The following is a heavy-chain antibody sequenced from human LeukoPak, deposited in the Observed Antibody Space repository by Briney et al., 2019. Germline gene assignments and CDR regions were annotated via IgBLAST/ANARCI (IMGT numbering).Heavy chain of an antibody. J-gene: IGHJ4*02. CDR3: AKDQNPDSYGPYYFDY. D-gene: IGHD5-18*01. V-gene: IGHV3-30*02. Sequence: GGSLRLSCAGSGFTFSSYGMHWVRQAPGKGLEWVAFIRYDGSNKYYADSVKGRFTISRDNSKNTLYLQMNSLRAEDTAVYYCAKDQNPDSYGPYYFDYWGQGTLVTVSS. CDR1: GFTFSSYG. CDR2: IRYDGSNK.